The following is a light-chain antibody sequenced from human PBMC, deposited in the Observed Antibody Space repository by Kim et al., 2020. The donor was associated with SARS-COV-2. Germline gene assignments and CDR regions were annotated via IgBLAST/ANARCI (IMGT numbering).Light chain of an antibody. CDR1: NSNIGKNY. V-gene: IGLV1-51*01. CDR3: ATWDNSLNGLV. Sequence: GQKVTISCSGSNSNIGKNYVSWYQQLPGTAPKLLIYDNDKRHSGIPDRFSGSKSGTSATLDITGLQIGDEADYYCATWDNSLNGLVFGGGTQLTVL. CDR2: DND. J-gene: IGLJ2*01.